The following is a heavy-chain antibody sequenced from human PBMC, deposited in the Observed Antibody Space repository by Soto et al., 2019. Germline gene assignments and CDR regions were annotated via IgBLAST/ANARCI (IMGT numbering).Heavy chain of an antibody. J-gene: IGHJ4*02. CDR3: AREKSSGYNYDY. CDR2: MNPNSGNT. CDR1: GYTFTSYD. Sequence: QVQLVQSGAEVKKPGASVKVSCKASGYTFTSYDINWVRQATGQGLEWMGWMNPNSGNTAYAQKFQGRVTVTRHTSISTAYVELSSLRSEDTAVYYCAREKSSGYNYDYRGQGALVTVSS. D-gene: IGHD3-22*01. V-gene: IGHV1-8*01.